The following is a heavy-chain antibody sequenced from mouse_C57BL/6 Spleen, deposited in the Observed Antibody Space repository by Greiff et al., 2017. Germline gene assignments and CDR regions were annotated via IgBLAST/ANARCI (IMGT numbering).Heavy chain of an antibody. V-gene: IGHV1-52*01. D-gene: IGHD4-1*01. CDR1: GYTFTSYW. Sequence: QVQLQQPGAELVRPGSSVKLSCKASGYTFTSYWMHWVKQRPIQGLEWIGNIDPSDSETHYNQKFKDKATLTVDKSSSTAYMQLSSLTSEDSAVYYCANRGGELGPWFAYWGQGTLVTVSA. J-gene: IGHJ3*01. CDR3: ANRGGELGPWFAY. CDR2: IDPSDSET.